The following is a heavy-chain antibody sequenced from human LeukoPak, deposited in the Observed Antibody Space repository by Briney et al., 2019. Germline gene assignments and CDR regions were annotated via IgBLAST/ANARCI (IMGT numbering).Heavy chain of an antibody. Sequence: GGSLRLSCAASGFTFSSYSMNWVRQAPGKGLEWVSSISSSSSYIYYADSVKGRFIVSRDNAKNSLYLQMDSLRAEDTALYYCASQSSGSSTRAPDFWGQGTLVTVPS. CDR3: ASQSSGSSTRAPDF. V-gene: IGHV3-21*01. CDR2: ISSSSSYI. J-gene: IGHJ4*02. D-gene: IGHD1-26*01. CDR1: GFTFSSYS.